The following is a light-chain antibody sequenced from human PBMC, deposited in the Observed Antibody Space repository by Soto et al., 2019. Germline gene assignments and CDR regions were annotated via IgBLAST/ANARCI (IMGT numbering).Light chain of an antibody. V-gene: IGKV3-15*01. Sequence: EIVMTQSPATLSVSPGERATLSCRASQSVSSNLAWYQQKPGQAPRLLIYGASTRATGIPARFSGSGSRTESTLTISSLQSEDFAVYYCQQYNNWPRTFGQGTKV. CDR3: QQYNNWPRT. CDR1: QSVSSN. J-gene: IGKJ1*01. CDR2: GAS.